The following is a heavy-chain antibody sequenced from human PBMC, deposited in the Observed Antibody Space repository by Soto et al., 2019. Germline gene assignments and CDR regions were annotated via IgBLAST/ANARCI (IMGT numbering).Heavy chain of an antibody. D-gene: IGHD3-10*01. Sequence: SETLSLTCTVSGGSISSGGYYWGWIRQHPGKGLEWIGYIYYSGSTYYNPSLKSRVTISVDTSKNQFSLKLSPVTAADTAVYYCAREGHYYGSGSYYLHYFDYWGQGTLVTVSS. CDR2: IYYSGST. CDR1: GGSISSGGYY. CDR3: AREGHYYGSGSYYLHYFDY. J-gene: IGHJ4*02. V-gene: IGHV4-31*03.